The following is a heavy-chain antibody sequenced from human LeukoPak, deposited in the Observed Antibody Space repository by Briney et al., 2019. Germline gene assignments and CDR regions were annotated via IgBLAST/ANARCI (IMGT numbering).Heavy chain of an antibody. J-gene: IGHJ4*02. D-gene: IGHD2-15*01. Sequence: PSETLSLTCTVSGGSISSSSYYWGWIRQPPGKGLEWIGSICYNGSTYYNPSLKSRVTISVDTSKNQFSLKLTSVTAADTAVYYCARREDPFDYWGQGTLVTVSS. CDR2: ICYNGST. CDR3: ARREDPFDY. V-gene: IGHV4-39*01. CDR1: GGSISSSSYY.